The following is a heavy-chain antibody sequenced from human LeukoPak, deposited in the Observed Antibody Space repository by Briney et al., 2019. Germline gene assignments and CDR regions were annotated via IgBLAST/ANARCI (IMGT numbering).Heavy chain of an antibody. D-gene: IGHD4-17*01. CDR1: XASISDYY. CDR3: AAALGRYGDYSRGYYFDY. CDR2: VLDSGGA. Sequence: SETLTLTCTVSXASISDYYWSWXRQPPGXXXXXIGYVLDSGGANYNPSLKSRVTISVDTSKNQFSVKLGSVTAADTAVYYCAAALGRYGDYSRGYYFDYWGQGTLVTVSS. V-gene: IGHV4-59*13. J-gene: IGHJ4*02.